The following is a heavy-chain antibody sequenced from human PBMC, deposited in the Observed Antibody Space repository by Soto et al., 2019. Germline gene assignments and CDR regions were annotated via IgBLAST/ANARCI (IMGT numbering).Heavy chain of an antibody. CDR1: GCTFSDYA. V-gene: IGHV3-23*01. CDR3: ARRQISPPTRGAASARGAMDV. D-gene: IGHD6-13*01. J-gene: IGHJ6*02. Sequence: GGSLRVSCAASGCTFSDYAMNWVRKTPGKGLEWVATISGSGSSYYYANSVEGRFTISRDNSKNTLYLQMSSLRAEDTAVYYCARRQISPPTRGAASARGAMDVWGQGTTVTVSS. CDR2: ISGSGSSY.